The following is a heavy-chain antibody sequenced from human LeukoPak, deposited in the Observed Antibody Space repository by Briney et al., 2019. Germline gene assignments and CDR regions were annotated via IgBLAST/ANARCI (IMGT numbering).Heavy chain of an antibody. V-gene: IGHV4-39*07. J-gene: IGHJ5*02. CDR2: IYYSGST. CDR3: ARVNGRRYCSGGSCAYNWFDP. CDR1: GGSISSSSYY. D-gene: IGHD2-15*01. Sequence: SETLSLTCTVSGGSISSSSYYWGWIRQPPGKGLEWIGRIYYSGSTYYNPSLKSRVTISVDTSKNQFSLKLSSVTAADTAVYYCARVNGRRYCSGGSCAYNWFDPWGQGTLVTVSS.